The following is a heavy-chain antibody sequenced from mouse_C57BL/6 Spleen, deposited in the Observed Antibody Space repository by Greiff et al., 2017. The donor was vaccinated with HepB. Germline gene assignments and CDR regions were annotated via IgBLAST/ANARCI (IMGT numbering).Heavy chain of an antibody. J-gene: IGHJ4*01. CDR3: ARRAAQATGAMDY. V-gene: IGHV1-63*01. CDR2: IYPGGGYT. CDR1: GYTFTNYW. Sequence: VQLQQSGAELVRPGTSVKMSCKASGYTFTNYWIGWAKQRPGHGLEWIGDIYPGGGYTNYNEKFKGKATLTADKSSSTAYMQFSSLASEDSAIYYCARRAAQATGAMDYWGQEASVTVSS. D-gene: IGHD3-2*02.